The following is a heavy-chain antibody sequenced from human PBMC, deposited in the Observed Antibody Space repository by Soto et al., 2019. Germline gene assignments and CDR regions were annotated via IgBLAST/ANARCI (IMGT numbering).Heavy chain of an antibody. V-gene: IGHV3-23*01. D-gene: IGHD6-6*01. CDR1: GFAFSSYP. CDR2: ISDSGGLT. J-gene: IGHJ3*02. Sequence: GGSLRLSCAASGFAFSSYPMGWVRQAPEKGLEWVSGISDSGGLTYNADSVKGRFTISRDNSKNTLYLQMNSLRAEDTAVYYCARRAFGSSRAFDIWGQGTVVTVS. CDR3: ARRAFGSSRAFDI.